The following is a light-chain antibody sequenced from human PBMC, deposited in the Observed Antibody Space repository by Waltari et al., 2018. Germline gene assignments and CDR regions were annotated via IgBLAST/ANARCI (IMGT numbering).Light chain of an antibody. CDR3: QVCDTATDHWV. CDR2: DNA. CDR1: NLESQT. Sequence: SYVLTQPPSVSVAPGQTARITCGGDNLESQTVHWYQQKPGQAPLLVVFDNADRPSGIPERFSGSNSGNTATLTITRVEVGDEADFYCQVCDTATDHWVFGGGTKLTVL. V-gene: IGLV3-21*02. J-gene: IGLJ3*02.